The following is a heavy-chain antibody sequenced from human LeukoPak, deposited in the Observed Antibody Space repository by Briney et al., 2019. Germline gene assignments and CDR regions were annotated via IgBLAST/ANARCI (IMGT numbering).Heavy chain of an antibody. CDR3: ARDIDYEKRFDY. V-gene: IGHV3-48*03. CDR2: ISSSGSTI. CDR1: GFTFSSYE. D-gene: IGHD3-22*01. J-gene: IGHJ4*02. Sequence: GGSLRHSCAASGFTFSSYEMNWVRQAPGKGLEWASYISSSGSTIYYADSVKGRFTISGDNAKNSLYLQMNSLRAEDTAVYYCARDIDYEKRFDYWGQGTLVTVSS.